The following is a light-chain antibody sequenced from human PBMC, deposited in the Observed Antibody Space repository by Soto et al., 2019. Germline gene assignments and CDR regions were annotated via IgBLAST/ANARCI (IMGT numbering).Light chain of an antibody. CDR3: QAWDSGTVV. CDR2: EDT. CDR1: TLGSKF. V-gene: IGLV3-1*01. Sequence: SSELTQPPSVSVSPGQTANITCSGNTLGSKFVFWYQQKAGQSPMVVIYEDTKRPSGIPERFSGSNSENTATLTISGTQAMDEADFYCQAWDSGTVVFGGGTKLTVL. J-gene: IGLJ2*01.